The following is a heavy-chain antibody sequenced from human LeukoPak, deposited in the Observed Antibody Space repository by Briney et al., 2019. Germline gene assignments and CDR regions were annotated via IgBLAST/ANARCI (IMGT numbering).Heavy chain of an antibody. D-gene: IGHD6-13*01. CDR1: GYTLTELS. Sequence: ASVKVSCKVSGYTLTELSMHWVRQAPGKGLEWMGGFDPEDGETIYAQKFQGRVTMTEDTSTDTAYMELSSLRSEDTAVYYCAKGRHSSSFDSWFDPWGQGTLVTVSS. J-gene: IGHJ5*02. CDR3: AKGRHSSSFDSWFDP. CDR2: FDPEDGET. V-gene: IGHV1-24*01.